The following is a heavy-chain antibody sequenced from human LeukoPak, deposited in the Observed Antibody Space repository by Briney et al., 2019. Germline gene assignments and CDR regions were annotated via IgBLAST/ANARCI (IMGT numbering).Heavy chain of an antibody. D-gene: IGHD3-10*01. CDR3: ARDLYNYYGSGSYFDY. V-gene: IGHV3-30-3*01. Sequence: GGSLRLSCEASGFTFSRYAMHWVRQAPGKGLEWVAVISYDGSNKYYADSVKGRFTISRDNSKNTLYLQMNSLRAEDTAVYYCARDLYNYYGSGSYFDYWGQGTLVTVSS. J-gene: IGHJ4*02. CDR2: ISYDGSNK. CDR1: GFTFSRYA.